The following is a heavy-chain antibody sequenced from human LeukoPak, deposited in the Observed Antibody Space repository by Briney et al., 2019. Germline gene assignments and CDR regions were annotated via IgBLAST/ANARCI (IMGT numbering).Heavy chain of an antibody. CDR1: GYTLSGYY. Sequence: ASVKVSCKASGYTLSGYYMHWVRQAPGQGLEWMGWINPNSGGTNYAQKFQDRVTMTRGTSISTAYMDLSRLTSDDTAVYYCARGGTICSGGDCYLNWLDPWGQGTLVTVSS. CDR3: ARGGTICSGGDCYLNWLDP. D-gene: IGHD2-21*02. CDR2: INPNSGGT. V-gene: IGHV1-2*02. J-gene: IGHJ5*02.